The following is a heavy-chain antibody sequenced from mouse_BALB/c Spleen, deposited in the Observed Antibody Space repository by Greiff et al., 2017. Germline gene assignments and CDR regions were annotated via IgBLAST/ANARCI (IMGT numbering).Heavy chain of an antibody. Sequence: DVKLVESGGGLVKLGGSLKLSCAASGFTFSSYYMSWVRQTPEKRLELVAAINSNGGSTYYPDTVKGRFTISRDNAKNTLYLQMSSLKSEDTALYYCARHYYYGSRSYWYFDVWGAGTTVTVSS. CDR2: INSNGGST. V-gene: IGHV5-6-2*01. D-gene: IGHD1-1*01. CDR3: ARHYYYGSRSYWYFDV. J-gene: IGHJ1*01. CDR1: GFTFSSYY.